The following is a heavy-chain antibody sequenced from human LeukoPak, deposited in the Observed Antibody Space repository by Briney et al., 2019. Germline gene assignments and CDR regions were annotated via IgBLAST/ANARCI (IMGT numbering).Heavy chain of an antibody. V-gene: IGHV3-30*03. CDR2: ISYEGGTQ. D-gene: IGHD3-3*01. J-gene: IGHJ4*02. Sequence: GGSLRLSCAASGVTLSPYGMHWVRQAPGKGLEWVAVISYEGGTQHYADSVKGRFIISRDNPRNTLYLQMNILRTEDTAVYYCAAAAGADFFDYWGQGTLVTVSS. CDR1: GVTLSPYG. CDR3: AAAAGADFFDY.